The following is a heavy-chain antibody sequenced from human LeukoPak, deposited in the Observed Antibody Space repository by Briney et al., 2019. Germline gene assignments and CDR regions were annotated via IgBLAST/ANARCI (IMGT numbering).Heavy chain of an antibody. CDR3: ATTGRDGYKQLIIPHRSFDY. J-gene: IGHJ4*02. V-gene: IGHV4-34*01. CDR1: GVSFSGYY. Sequence: SESMSLTCAVYGVSFSGYYWSWIRQPPGKGLEWIGEINHRGSTNYNPSLKSRVTISVDTSKNQFSLKLSSVTAADTAVYYCATTGRDGYKQLIIPHRSFDYWGQGTLVSVSS. CDR2: INHRGST. D-gene: IGHD5-24*01.